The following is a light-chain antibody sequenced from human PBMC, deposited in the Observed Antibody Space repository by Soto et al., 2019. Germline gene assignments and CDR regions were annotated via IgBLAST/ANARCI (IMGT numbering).Light chain of an antibody. J-gene: IGLJ1*01. CDR3: ATWDDSLNGFYV. V-gene: IGLV1-47*01. Sequence: SVLTQPPSASGTPGQGVTISCSGSTSNIGSNYVYWYQQLPGTAPKLLIYRNNQRPSGVPDRFSGSKSGTSASLAISGLRSDDEADYFCATWDDSLNGFYVFGTGTKAT. CDR2: RNN. CDR1: TSNIGSNY.